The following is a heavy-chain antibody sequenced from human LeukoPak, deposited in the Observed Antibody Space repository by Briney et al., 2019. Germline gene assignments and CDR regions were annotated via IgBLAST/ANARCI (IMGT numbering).Heavy chain of an antibody. Sequence: ASVKVSCKASGYTFTSYAMNWVRQAPGQGLEWMGWINTNTGNPTYAQGFTGRFVFSLDTSVSTAYLQISSLKAEDTAVYYCARFDDSSGRYQSDYWGQGTLVTVSS. CDR1: GYTFTSYA. D-gene: IGHD6-19*01. J-gene: IGHJ4*02. CDR3: ARFDDSSGRYQSDY. V-gene: IGHV7-4-1*02. CDR2: INTNTGNP.